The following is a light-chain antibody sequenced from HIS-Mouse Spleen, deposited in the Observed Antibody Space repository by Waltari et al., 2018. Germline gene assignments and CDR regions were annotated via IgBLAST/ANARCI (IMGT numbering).Light chain of an antibody. Sequence: SYELPQPPSASVSPGQTARITCSGDALPKKYEYWYQQKSGQAPVLVIYEDSKRPSGIPERFSGSSSGTMATLTISGAQVEDEADYYCYSTDSSGNHRVFGGGTKLTVL. J-gene: IGLJ2*01. CDR3: YSTDSSGNHRV. CDR2: EDS. V-gene: IGLV3-10*01. CDR1: ALPKKY.